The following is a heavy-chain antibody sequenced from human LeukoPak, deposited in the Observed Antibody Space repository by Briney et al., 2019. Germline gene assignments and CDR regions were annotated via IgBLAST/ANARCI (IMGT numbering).Heavy chain of an antibody. CDR3: AGERGEEYSSGWYKRNYFDN. J-gene: IGHJ4*02. V-gene: IGHV4-39*07. D-gene: IGHD6-19*01. Sequence: PSETLSLTCTVSGDSFSSVTDYWAWIRQPPGKGLEWIASGDYSGGTYYNPSLESRVAISADMSKNQFSLKLTSVTGADMAVYYCAGERGEEYSSGWYKRNYFDNWGQGIRVTVSS. CDR1: GDSFSSVTDY. CDR2: GDYSGGT.